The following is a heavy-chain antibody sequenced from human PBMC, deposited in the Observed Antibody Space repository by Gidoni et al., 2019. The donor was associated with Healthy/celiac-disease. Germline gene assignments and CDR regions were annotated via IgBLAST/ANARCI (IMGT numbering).Heavy chain of an antibody. D-gene: IGHD6-19*01. J-gene: IGHJ1*01. CDR3: ARGGSRIAVAGSAEYFQH. CDR1: GFTFSSYG. Sequence: QVQLVESGGGVVQPGRSLRLSCAASGFTFSSYGMDWVRQAPGTGLEWVAVIWYDGSNKYYADSVKGRFTISRDNSKNTLYLQMNSLRAEDTAVYYCARGGSRIAVAGSAEYFQHWGQGTLVTVSS. CDR2: IWYDGSNK. V-gene: IGHV3-33*01.